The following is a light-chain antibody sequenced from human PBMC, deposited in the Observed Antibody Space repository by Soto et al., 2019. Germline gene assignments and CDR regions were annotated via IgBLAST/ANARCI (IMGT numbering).Light chain of an antibody. Sequence: DIQMTQSPSTLSASVGDRVTITCRASQSISSWLAWYQQKPGKAPKLLIYKASSLESGVPSRFSGSGSGTEFTLPSRSLHPDTFATYYCQPYNSYPWTFDQGTKVEIK. J-gene: IGKJ1*01. CDR1: QSISSW. CDR3: QPYNSYPWT. CDR2: KAS. V-gene: IGKV1-5*03.